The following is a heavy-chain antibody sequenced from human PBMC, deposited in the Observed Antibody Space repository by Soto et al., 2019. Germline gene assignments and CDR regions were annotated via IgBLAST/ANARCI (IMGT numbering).Heavy chain of an antibody. CDR2: IESDGIGT. D-gene: IGHD1-1*01. Sequence: EVQLVESGGGLVQPGGSLRLSCAASGFTFSTSWMHWVRQAPVKGLVWVSRIESDGIGTSYAYSVKGRFTISRDNANNKLYLQYNSQRSEDPAVYYCARDNMNGRFGPGWHGTLVT. CDR1: GFTFSTSW. V-gene: IGHV3-74*01. CDR3: ARDNMNGRFGP. J-gene: IGHJ5*02.